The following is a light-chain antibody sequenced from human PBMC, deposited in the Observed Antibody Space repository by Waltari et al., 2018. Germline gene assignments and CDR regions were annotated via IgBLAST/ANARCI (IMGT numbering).Light chain of an antibody. V-gene: IGLV3-25*03. Sequence: SYELTQPPSVSVSPGQTARITCSGDALPNQYAYWYQQKPGQAPVLVIYKDTERPSGIPERFSGSSSGTTVTLTISGVRAEDEADYYCQSADSSGTYPFGGGTKLTVL. CDR3: QSADSSGTYP. CDR2: KDT. J-gene: IGLJ2*01. CDR1: ALPNQY.